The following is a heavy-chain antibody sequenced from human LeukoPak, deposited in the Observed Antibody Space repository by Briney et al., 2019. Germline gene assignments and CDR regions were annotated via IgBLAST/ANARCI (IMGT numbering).Heavy chain of an antibody. D-gene: IGHD3-10*01. CDR1: GGSISTYH. J-gene: IGHJ6*03. V-gene: IGHV4-59*08. CDR3: ARHVSFYYFMEV. Sequence: PSETLSLTCTVSGGSISTYHWSWIRQPPGKGLEWIGYIYDSENTGATNYDPSLKSRVTISVDPSQNQFSLKLTSVTAADTAEYYCARHVSFYYFMEVWGKGITVTVSS. CDR2: IYDSENTGAT.